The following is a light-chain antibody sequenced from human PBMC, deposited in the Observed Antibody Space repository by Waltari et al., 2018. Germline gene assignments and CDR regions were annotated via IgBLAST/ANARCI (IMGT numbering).Light chain of an antibody. J-gene: IGLJ3*02. CDR1: NIGRKD. V-gene: IGLV3-9*01. Sequence: SYELTQPLSVSVALGQTARITCGGNNIGRKDVHWYQQKPGQAPVLVNRPSGIRERFSRSNSGNTATLTISRAQAGDEDDYYCQVYDSNTWVFGGGTKLTVL. CDR3: QVYDSNTWV.